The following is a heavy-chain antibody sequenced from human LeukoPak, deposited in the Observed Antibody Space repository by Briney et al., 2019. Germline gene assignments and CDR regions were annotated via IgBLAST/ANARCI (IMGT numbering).Heavy chain of an antibody. CDR2: INPSGGST. Sequence: ASVKVSCKASEYTFTSYYMHWVRQAPGQGLEWMGIINPSGGSTSYAQKFQGRVTMTRDTSTSTVYMELSSLRSEDTAVYYCAREDYDSSGYYYYFDYWGQGTLVTVSS. CDR1: EYTFTSYY. J-gene: IGHJ4*02. V-gene: IGHV1-46*01. D-gene: IGHD3-22*01. CDR3: AREDYDSSGYYYYFDY.